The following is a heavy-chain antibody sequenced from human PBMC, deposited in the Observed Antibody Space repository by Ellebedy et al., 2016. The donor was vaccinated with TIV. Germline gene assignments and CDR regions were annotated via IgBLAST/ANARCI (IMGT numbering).Heavy chain of an antibody. D-gene: IGHD2-2*03. J-gene: IGHJ5*02. CDR1: GYSFTSYW. CDR3: ARHEGGTGYCSSTSCDGWFDP. V-gene: IGHV5-51*01. Sequence: GGSLRLXXKGSGYSFTSYWIGWVRQMPGKGLEWMGIIYPGDSDTRYSPSFQGQVTISADKSISTAYLQWSSLKASDTAMYYCARHEGGTGYCSSTSCDGWFDPWGQGTLVTVSS. CDR2: IYPGDSDT.